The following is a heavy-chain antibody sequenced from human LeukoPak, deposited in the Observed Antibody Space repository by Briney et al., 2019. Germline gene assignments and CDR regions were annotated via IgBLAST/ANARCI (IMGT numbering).Heavy chain of an antibody. J-gene: IGHJ5*02. CDR1: GFTFSNYL. V-gene: IGHV3-74*03. CDR2: INSDGTTT. Sequence: GGSLRLSCAPSGFTFSNYLMHWVRQAPGKGLAWVSRINSDGTTTMYADSVKGRVTISRDNAKNTLYLQMNSLRDEDTAVYYCARRVDATRWFDPWGQGTLVAVSS. CDR3: ARRVDATRWFDP. D-gene: IGHD2-15*01.